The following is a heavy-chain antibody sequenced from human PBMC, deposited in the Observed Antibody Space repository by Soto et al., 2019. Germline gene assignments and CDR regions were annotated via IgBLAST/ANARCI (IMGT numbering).Heavy chain of an antibody. CDR2: IYSGGST. CDR1: GFTVSSNY. Sequence: PGGSLRLSCAASGFTVSSNYMSWVRQAPGKGLEWVSVIYSGGSTYYADSVKGRFTISRDNSKNTLYLQMNSLRAEDTAVYYCARPHLIDYYYGMDVWGQGTTVTVSS. D-gene: IGHD3-22*01. CDR3: ARPHLIDYYYGMDV. V-gene: IGHV3-66*04. J-gene: IGHJ6*02.